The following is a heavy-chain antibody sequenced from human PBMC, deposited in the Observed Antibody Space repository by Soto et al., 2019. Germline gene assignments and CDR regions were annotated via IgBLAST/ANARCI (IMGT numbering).Heavy chain of an antibody. CDR2: INHSGST. Sequence: PSETLSLTCAVYGGSFSGYYWSWIRQPPGKGLEWIGEINHSGSTNYNPSLKSRVTISVDTSKNQFSLKLSSVTAADTAVYYCARERLGYCSSTSCRPLYYFDYWGQGTLVTVSS. D-gene: IGHD2-2*01. CDR1: GGSFSGYY. J-gene: IGHJ4*02. V-gene: IGHV4-34*01. CDR3: ARERLGYCSSTSCRPLYYFDY.